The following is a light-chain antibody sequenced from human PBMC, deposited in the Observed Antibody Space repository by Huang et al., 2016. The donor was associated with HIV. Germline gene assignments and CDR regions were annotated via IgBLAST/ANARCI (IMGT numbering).Light chain of an antibody. CDR2: AAS. Sequence: DIQMTQSPSSLSASVGDRVTITCRTSQNIRTYLNWYQHKPGKAPKLLIYAASSLHSGVPSRFSGSGSGRDFTLTISSLQPEDVATYYCQESYNTPWTFGQGTKVEIK. CDR1: QNIRTY. J-gene: IGKJ1*01. CDR3: QESYNTPWT. V-gene: IGKV1-39*01.